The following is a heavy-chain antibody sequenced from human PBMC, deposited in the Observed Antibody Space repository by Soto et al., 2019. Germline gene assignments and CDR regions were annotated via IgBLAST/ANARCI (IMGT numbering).Heavy chain of an antibody. V-gene: IGHV3-48*02. CDR1: VFSFRDHS. J-gene: IGHJ4*01. D-gene: IGHD2-21*02. Sequence: WWSLRLSCLGSVFSFRDHSMNWLRQPPGKGLQWISYISSSSENIYYADSVKGRFTVSRDNAKNTLFLQMNSLRDDDSAIYYCARLPKGSVVTGWGQGSLVTV. CDR2: ISSSSENI. CDR3: ARLPKGSVVTG.